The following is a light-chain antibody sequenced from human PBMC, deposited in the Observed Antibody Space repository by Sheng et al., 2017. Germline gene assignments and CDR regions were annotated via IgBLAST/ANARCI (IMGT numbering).Light chain of an antibody. CDR3: CSYADSRV. CDR1: SSDFGNYNL. CDR2: EAI. V-gene: IGLV2-23*01. Sequence: QSALTQPASVSGSPGQSITISCTGTSSDFGNYNLVSWYQQHPGKAPKLMIYEAIKRPSGVSNRFSGSKSGNTASLTISGLQAEDGADYYCCSYADSRVFGGGTKLTVL. J-gene: IGLJ2*01.